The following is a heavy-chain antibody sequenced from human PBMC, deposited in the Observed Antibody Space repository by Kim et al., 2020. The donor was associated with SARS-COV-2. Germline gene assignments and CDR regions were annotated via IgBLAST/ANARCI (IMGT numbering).Heavy chain of an antibody. V-gene: IGHV4-39*01. CDR1: GGSISSSSYY. J-gene: IGHJ4*02. CDR2: IYYSGST. D-gene: IGHD3-9*01. CDR3: ARHGRYDILTGYVDY. Sequence: SETLSLTCTVSGGSISSSSYYWGWIRQPPGKGLEWIGSIYYSGSTYYNPSLKSRVTISVDTSKNQFSLKLSSVTAADTAVYYCARHGRYDILTGYVDYWGQGTLVTVSS.